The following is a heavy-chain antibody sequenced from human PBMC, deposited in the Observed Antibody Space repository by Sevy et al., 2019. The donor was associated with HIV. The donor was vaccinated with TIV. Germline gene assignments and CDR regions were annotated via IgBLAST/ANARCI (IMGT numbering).Heavy chain of an antibody. V-gene: IGHV4-34*01. CDR2: INHGGST. CDR3: ARVGYCSGGSCYSRGDWFDP. Sequence: SETLSLTCAVYGGSFSGYYWSWIRQPPGKGLEWIGEINHGGSTNYNPSLKSRVTISVDTSKNQFSLRLSSVTAADTAVYYWARVGYCSGGSCYSRGDWFDPWGQGTLVTVSS. CDR1: GGSFSGYY. J-gene: IGHJ5*02. D-gene: IGHD2-15*01.